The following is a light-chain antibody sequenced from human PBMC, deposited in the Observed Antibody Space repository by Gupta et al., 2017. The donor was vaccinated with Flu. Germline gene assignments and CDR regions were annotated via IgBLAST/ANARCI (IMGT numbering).Light chain of an antibody. V-gene: IGKV1-5*03. J-gene: IGKJ1*01. CDR2: KAT. CDR3: QQYHMGET. Sequence: SPSTLSASVGDRVTITCRASQSISSWLAWYQQKPGKAPKLLIYKATNLESGVPSRFSGSGSGTEFTLAISSLQPDDFATYYCQQYHMGETFGQGTKVEIK. CDR1: QSISSW.